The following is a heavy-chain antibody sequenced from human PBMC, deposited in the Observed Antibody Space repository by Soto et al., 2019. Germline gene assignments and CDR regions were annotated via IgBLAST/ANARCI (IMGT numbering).Heavy chain of an antibody. CDR1: GFTFSMSA. CDR3: ARVNSTSRSFDK. D-gene: IGHD2-2*01. CDR2: TGLNGRTT. V-gene: IGHV3-23*01. J-gene: IGHJ4*01. Sequence: GGSLRLSCAASGFTFSMSAMSWVRQAPGKGLEWVSTTGLNGRTTYYADSVKGRFTVSRDNSKNTLHLQMNSLRAEDTAVYYCARVNSTSRSFDKWGQGALVTVSS.